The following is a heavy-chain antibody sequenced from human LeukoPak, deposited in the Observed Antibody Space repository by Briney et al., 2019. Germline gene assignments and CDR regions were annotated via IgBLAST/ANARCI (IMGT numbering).Heavy chain of an antibody. V-gene: IGHV1-69*13. CDR2: IIPIFGTA. CDR3: ARDEHTLGTPLLNY. CDR1: GGTFSSYA. D-gene: IGHD2-21*01. Sequence: ASVKVSCKASGGTFSSYAISWVRQAPGQGLEWMGGIIPIFGTANYAQKFQGRVTITADESTSTAYMELSSLRSEDTAVYYCARDEHTLGTPLLNYWGQGTLVTVSS. J-gene: IGHJ4*02.